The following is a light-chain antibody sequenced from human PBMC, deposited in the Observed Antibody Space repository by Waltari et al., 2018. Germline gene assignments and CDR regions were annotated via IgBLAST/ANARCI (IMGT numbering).Light chain of an antibody. Sequence: QSALTQPASVSGSPGQSITISCTGTSRDVGNYDWVSWYQQHPGKAPKVVIFDGSYRPSGVSNRFSGSMSGNTAALTISGLQAEDEADYYCTSYTSSHSLVFGTGTKLTVL. J-gene: IGLJ1*01. CDR2: DGS. V-gene: IGLV2-14*03. CDR3: TSYTSSHSLV. CDR1: SRDVGNYDW.